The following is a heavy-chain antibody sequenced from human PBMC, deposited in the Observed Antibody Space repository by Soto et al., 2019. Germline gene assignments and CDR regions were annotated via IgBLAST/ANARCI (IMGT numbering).Heavy chain of an antibody. CDR3: AKDRKDFWSGYLDAFDI. V-gene: IGHV3-30*18. CDR2: ISYDGSNK. D-gene: IGHD3-3*01. J-gene: IGHJ3*02. CDR1: GFNFSSYG. Sequence: GGPMRLPCAASGFNFSSYGMHWVRQARGKGLEWVAVISYDGSNKYYADSVKGRFTISRDNSKNTLYLQMNSLRAEDTAVYYCAKDRKDFWSGYLDAFDIWGQGTMVTVSS.